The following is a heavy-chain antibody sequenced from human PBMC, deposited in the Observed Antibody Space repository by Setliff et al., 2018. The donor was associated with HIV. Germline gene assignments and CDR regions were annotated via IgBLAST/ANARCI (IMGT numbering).Heavy chain of an antibody. J-gene: IGHJ4*02. CDR2: IHYTGST. D-gene: IGHD5-12*01. Sequence: PSETLSLTCSVSGGSVSSVNYYWSWIRQPPGKGLEWIGYIHYTGSTTYNPSLKSRVTISVDTSKNEFSLKLSSVSAADTARYYCVRQNSGYAPGPFDYWGQGILVTVSS. CDR1: GGSVSSVNYY. V-gene: IGHV4-61*01. CDR3: VRQNSGYAPGPFDY.